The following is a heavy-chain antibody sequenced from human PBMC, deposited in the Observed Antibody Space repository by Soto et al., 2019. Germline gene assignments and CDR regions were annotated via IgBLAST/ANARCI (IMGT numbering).Heavy chain of an antibody. CDR3: ARVWGSYQAPSGGAVFDP. D-gene: IGHD3-16*02. CDR1: GYTFTVYY. CDR2: INPKSGGT. V-gene: IGHV1-2*02. J-gene: IGHJ5*02. Sequence: VQLVETGGGLIQPGGSLRLSCKASGYTFTVYYMHWVRQAPGQGLEWMGWINPKSGGTMYPQKFQGRVTMTWDTSISTAYMALTRLRSDDTAVYYCARVWGSYQAPSGGAVFDPWGQGTLVTVSS.